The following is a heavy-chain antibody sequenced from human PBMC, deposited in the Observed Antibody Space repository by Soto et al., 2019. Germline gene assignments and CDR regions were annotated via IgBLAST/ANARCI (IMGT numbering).Heavy chain of an antibody. J-gene: IGHJ4*02. CDR1: GGSISSYY. Sequence: QVQLQESGPGLVKPSETLSLTCTVSGGSISSYYWSWIRQPPGKGLEWIGYIYYSGCTNYNPSLKSRVTLSADTSKNQSSLKLSSVTAADTAVYYCARAWGYYIDYWGQGTLVPVSS. V-gene: IGHV4-59*01. D-gene: IGHD3-16*01. CDR2: IYYSGCT. CDR3: ARAWGYYIDY.